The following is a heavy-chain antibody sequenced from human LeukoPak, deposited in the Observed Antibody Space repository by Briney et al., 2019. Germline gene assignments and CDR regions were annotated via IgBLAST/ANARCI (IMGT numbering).Heavy chain of an antibody. D-gene: IGHD3-3*01. J-gene: IGHJ6*03. CDR2: ISSSGSTI. CDR1: GFTFSSYE. CDR3: ARDIALRFSWYYMDV. Sequence: GGSLRLSCAASGFTFSSYEMNWVRQAPGKGLEWVSYISSSGSTIYYADSVKGRFTISRDNAKNSLYLQMNSLRAEDTAVYYCARDIALRFSWYYMDVWGKGTTVTISS. V-gene: IGHV3-48*03.